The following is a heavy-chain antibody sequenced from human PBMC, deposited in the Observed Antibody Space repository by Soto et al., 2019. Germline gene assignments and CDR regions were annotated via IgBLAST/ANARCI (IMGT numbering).Heavy chain of an antibody. Sequence: PWRFLILSWAASGFTCSSYWMHWVRQVPGKGLEWVASISSGSSDTWYADSVKARFIISRDNAQNSLFLQMNTLRPEDTAMYYCARGAYRRPGNQVTVS. CDR2: ISSGSSDT. CDR3: ARGAY. CDR1: GFTCSSYW. J-gene: IGHJ4*02. V-gene: IGHV3-21*01.